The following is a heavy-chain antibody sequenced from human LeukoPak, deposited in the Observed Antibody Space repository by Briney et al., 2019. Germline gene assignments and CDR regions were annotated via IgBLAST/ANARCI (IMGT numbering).Heavy chain of an antibody. CDR2: IREDGSEK. CDR3: VRHSSGYS. V-gene: IGHV3-7*01. J-gene: IGHJ4*02. CDR1: GFKFSSEW. D-gene: IGHD3-22*01. Sequence: GSLRLPCAASGFKFSSEWMSWVRQAPGKGLEWVANIREDGSEKYYVGSVKGRFTISRDNAKNSLYLQMSSLRAEDTAVYYCVRHSSGYSWGQGTLVTVSS.